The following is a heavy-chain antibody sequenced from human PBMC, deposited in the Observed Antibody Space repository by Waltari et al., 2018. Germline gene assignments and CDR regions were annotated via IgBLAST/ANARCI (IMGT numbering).Heavy chain of an antibody. D-gene: IGHD3-3*01. V-gene: IGHV3-15*05. J-gene: IGHJ4*02. CDR2: IRKEAEGGTT. CDR1: GFTFSNVW. CDR3: TIDHWSPPDVGY. Sequence: EEHLVESGGGLVEPGASLRLSCAASGFTFSNVWMSWVRQAPGKGLEWIGRIRKEAEGGTTQYAAPVKDRFSISRRDSENMLFLQMAYLKTDDTAVYYCTIDHWSPPDVGYWGQGTPVTVSS.